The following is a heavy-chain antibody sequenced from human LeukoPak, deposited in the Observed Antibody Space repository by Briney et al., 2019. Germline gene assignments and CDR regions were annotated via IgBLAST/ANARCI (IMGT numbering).Heavy chain of an antibody. J-gene: IGHJ4*02. CDR1: GYSFGDNY. V-gene: IGHV1-2*02. Sequence: ASVKVSCKTSGYSFGDNYMHWVRQAPGQGLEWMGWINPNSGDTNYAQKFQGRVTMTRDASISTAYLELSRLRSDDTAVYYCAREVYGDSSFDYWGQGTLATVSS. D-gene: IGHD4-17*01. CDR2: INPNSGDT. CDR3: AREVYGDSSFDY.